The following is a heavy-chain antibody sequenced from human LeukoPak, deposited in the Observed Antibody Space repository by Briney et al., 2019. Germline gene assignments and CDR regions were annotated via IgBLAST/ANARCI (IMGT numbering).Heavy chain of an antibody. CDR1: GSSISSYY. J-gene: IGHJ4*02. Sequence: PSETLSLTCTVSGSSISSYYWSWIRQPPGKGLEWIGYIYYSGSTNYNPSLKSRVTISVDTSKNQFSLKLSSVTAADTAVYYCARSLWWLPDYWGQGTLVTVSS. D-gene: IGHD4/OR15-4a*01. CDR2: IYYSGST. V-gene: IGHV4-59*01. CDR3: ARSLWWLPDY.